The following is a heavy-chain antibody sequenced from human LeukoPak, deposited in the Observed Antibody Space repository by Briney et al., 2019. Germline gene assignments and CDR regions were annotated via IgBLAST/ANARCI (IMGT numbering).Heavy chain of an antibody. CDR3: ARDLSGVTGYTYGRGIDY. J-gene: IGHJ4*02. D-gene: IGHD5-18*01. Sequence: GGSLRLSCAASGFTLDDYGMSWVRQAPGKGLEWVSGINWNGGSTGYADSVKGRFTISRDNAKTSLYLQMNSLRAEDTAVYYCARDLSGVTGYTYGRGIDYWGQGTLVTVSS. CDR2: INWNGGST. V-gene: IGHV3-20*04. CDR1: GFTLDDYG.